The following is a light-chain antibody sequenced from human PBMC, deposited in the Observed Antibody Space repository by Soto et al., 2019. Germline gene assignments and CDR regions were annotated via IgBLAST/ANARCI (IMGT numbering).Light chain of an antibody. Sequence: QSAPSPPDSGSASPGHWITISCSRTSREVGSYNCGSGYQQHPATAPTLMIYEVSRRPSGVSNRFSRCKSGNRASLTISGLQAEDEADYDCSSYTSGSARDVFGCGTKATVL. J-gene: IGLJ1*01. CDR2: EVS. CDR3: SSYTSGSARDV. V-gene: IGLV2-14*01. CDR1: SREVGSYNC.